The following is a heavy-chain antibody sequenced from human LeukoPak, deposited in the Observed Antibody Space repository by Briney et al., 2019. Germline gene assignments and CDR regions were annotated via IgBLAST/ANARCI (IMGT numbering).Heavy chain of an antibody. CDR1: GGSFSGYY. D-gene: IGHD3-16*02. Sequence: SETLSLTCAVYGGSFSGYYWSWIRQPPGKGLEWIGEINHSGSTNYNPSLKSRVTISVDTSKNQFSLKLSSVTAADTAVYYCARGSYDYVWGSYRYGYFDYWGQGTLVTVSS. J-gene: IGHJ4*02. CDR3: ARGSYDYVWGSYRYGYFDY. V-gene: IGHV4-34*01. CDR2: INHSGST.